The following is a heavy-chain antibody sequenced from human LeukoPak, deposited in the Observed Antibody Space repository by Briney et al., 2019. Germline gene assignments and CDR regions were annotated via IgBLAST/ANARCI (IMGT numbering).Heavy chain of an antibody. D-gene: IGHD6-13*01. CDR2: IIPIFGTA. CDR1: GGTFSSYA. Sequence: SVKVSCKASGGTFSSYATSWVRQAPGQGLEWMGGIIPIFGTANYAQKFQGRVTITTDESTSTAYMELSSLRSEDTAVYYCARGIAAAVFGMDVWGKGTTVTVSS. V-gene: IGHV1-69*05. CDR3: ARGIAAAVFGMDV. J-gene: IGHJ6*03.